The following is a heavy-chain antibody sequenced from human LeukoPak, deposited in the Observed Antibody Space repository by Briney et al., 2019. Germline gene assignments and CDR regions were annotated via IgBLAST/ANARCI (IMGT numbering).Heavy chain of an antibody. CDR2: IIPIFGTA. Sequence: VASVKVSCKASGGTFSSYAISWVRQAPGQGLEWMGRIIPIFGTANYAQKFQGRVTITTDESTSTAYMELSSLRSEDTAVYYCARAEYCGGNCYSGLDYWGQGTLVTVSS. J-gene: IGHJ4*02. D-gene: IGHD2-21*02. V-gene: IGHV1-69*05. CDR3: ARAEYCGGNCYSGLDY. CDR1: GGTFSSYA.